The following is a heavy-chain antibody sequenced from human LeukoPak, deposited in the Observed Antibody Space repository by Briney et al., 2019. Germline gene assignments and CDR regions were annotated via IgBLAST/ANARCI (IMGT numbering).Heavy chain of an antibody. D-gene: IGHD6-13*01. CDR2: ISGSGGST. V-gene: IGHV3-23*01. CDR1: GLTFNNYA. Sequence: GGSLRLSCAASGLTFNNYAMSWVRQAPGKGLEWVSAISGSGGSTYYADSVKGRFTISRDNAKNTLYLQMNSLRAEDTAVYYCTRAAAGTFDYWGQGTLVTVSS. J-gene: IGHJ4*02. CDR3: TRAAAGTFDY.